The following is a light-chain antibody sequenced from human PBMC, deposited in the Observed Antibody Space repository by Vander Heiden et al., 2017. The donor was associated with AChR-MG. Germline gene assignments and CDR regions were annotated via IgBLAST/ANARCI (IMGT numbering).Light chain of an antibody. CDR2: GAS. Sequence: EILMTQSPATLSVSPGERATLSCRASQSISTNLAWYQQKPGQAPRLLIHGASTRATGVPARFSGSGFGTEFTLTISSLQSEDFAVYYCQQYDNWPPLFSFGPGTKVDIK. J-gene: IGKJ3*01. V-gene: IGKV3-15*01. CDR3: QQYDNWPPLFS. CDR1: QSISTN.